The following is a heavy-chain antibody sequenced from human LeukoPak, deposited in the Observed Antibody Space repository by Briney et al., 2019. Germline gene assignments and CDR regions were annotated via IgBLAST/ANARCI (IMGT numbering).Heavy chain of an antibody. CDR2: INHSGST. J-gene: IGHJ4*02. CDR1: GGSISSGGYY. CDR3: ASATWYYYDSSGYYG. V-gene: IGHV4-39*07. D-gene: IGHD3-22*01. Sequence: SETLSLTCTVSGGSISSGGYYWSWIRQPPGKGLEWIGEINHSGSTNYNPSLKSRVTISVDTSKNQFSLKLSSVTAADTAVYYCASATWYYYDSSGYYGWGQGTLVTVSS.